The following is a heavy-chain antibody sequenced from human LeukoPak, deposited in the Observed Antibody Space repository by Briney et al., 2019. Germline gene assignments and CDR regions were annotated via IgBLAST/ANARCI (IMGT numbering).Heavy chain of an antibody. D-gene: IGHD6-13*01. CDR1: GGSFSGYY. Sequence: SSETLSLTCAVYGGSFSGYYWSWIRQPPGKGLEWIGEINHSGSTNYNPSLKSRVTISVDTSKNQFSLKLSSVTAADTAVYYCARGGVAASDFDHWGQGTVVTVSS. CDR3: ARGGVAASDFDH. CDR2: INHSGST. V-gene: IGHV4-34*01. J-gene: IGHJ4*02.